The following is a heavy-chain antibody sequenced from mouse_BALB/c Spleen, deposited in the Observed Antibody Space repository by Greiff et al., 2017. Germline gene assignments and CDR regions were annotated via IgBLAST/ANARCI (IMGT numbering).Heavy chain of an antibody. CDR3: TRDGYDYDDEDY. CDR2: ISSGGSYT. V-gene: IGHV5-6-4*01. CDR1: GFTFSSYT. J-gene: IGHJ2*01. Sequence: DVKLVESGGGLVKPGGSLKLSCAASGFTFSSYTMSWVRQTPEKRLEWVATISSGGSYTYYPDSVKGRFTISRDNAKNTLYLQMSSLKSEDTAMYYCTRDGYDYDDEDYWGQGTTLTVSS. D-gene: IGHD2-4*01.